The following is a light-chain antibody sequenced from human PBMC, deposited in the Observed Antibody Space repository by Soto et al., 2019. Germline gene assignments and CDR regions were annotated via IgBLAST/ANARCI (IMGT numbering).Light chain of an antibody. CDR2: AAS. CDR3: QQYNNWPV. J-gene: IGKJ1*01. V-gene: IGKV3-11*01. Sequence: EIVLTQSPATLSLSPGERATLSCRASQSVSTYLAWYQQKSGQAPRLLIYAASSRATGSPDRFSGGGSGTDFTLTISRLEPEDFAVYYCQQYNNWPVFGQGTKVDIK. CDR1: QSVSTY.